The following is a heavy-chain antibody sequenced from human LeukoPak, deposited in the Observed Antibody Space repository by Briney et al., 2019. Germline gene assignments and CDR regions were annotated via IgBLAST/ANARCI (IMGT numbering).Heavy chain of an antibody. CDR3: ARDFRDVWGSYRFDY. Sequence: GGSLRLSCAASGFTFSSYEMNWVRQAPGKGLEWVSYISSSGSTIYYADSVKGRFTISRDNAKNSLYLQTNSLRAEDTAVYYCARDFRDVWGSYRFDYWGQGTLVTVSS. D-gene: IGHD3-16*02. CDR1: GFTFSSYE. V-gene: IGHV3-48*03. J-gene: IGHJ4*02. CDR2: ISSSGSTI.